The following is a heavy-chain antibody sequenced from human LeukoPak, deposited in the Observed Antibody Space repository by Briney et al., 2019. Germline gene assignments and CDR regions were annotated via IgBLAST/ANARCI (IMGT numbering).Heavy chain of an antibody. Sequence: PGWSLTLSFAASGCTFNSYAMSWVRQAPGKGLEGVAAISGSGGSTYYADSVKGRFTISRDNSKNTLNLQMNSLRAEDTAVYYCAKDLPGTTPYYYYYMDVWGKGTTVTVSS. D-gene: IGHD1-1*01. CDR2: ISGSGGST. J-gene: IGHJ6*03. CDR3: AKDLPGTTPYYYYYMDV. V-gene: IGHV3-23*01. CDR1: GCTFNSYA.